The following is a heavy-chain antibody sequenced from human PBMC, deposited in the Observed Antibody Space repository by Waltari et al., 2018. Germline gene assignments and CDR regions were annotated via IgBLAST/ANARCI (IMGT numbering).Heavy chain of an antibody. D-gene: IGHD3-22*01. CDR2: IKHSGST. Sequence: QVQLQQWGAGLLKPSETLSLTCAAYGGSFSGYYWSRIRQPPGNGLEWFGEIKHSGSTNNDPAHKRRFSISVDSSKDQFSLERCTVTAAETALYYCARALRITMLVVPKGGYDPWGQGTLVTVSS. CDR3: ARALRITMLVVPKGGYDP. CDR1: GGSFSGYY. J-gene: IGHJ5*02. V-gene: IGHV4-34*01.